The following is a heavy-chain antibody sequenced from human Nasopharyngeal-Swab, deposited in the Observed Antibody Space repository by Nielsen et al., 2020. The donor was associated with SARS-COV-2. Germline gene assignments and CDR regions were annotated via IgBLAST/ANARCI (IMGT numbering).Heavy chain of an antibody. D-gene: IGHD3-16*01. J-gene: IGHJ5*02. CDR3: GRDLGGRFPT. V-gene: IGHV3-74*01. Sequence: GGSLRLSCAASGFTFRSYWMHWVRQVPGKGLVWVSRINEDGSITNYADSVEGRFTISRDNAKNTLFLHMNSLRAEDTAVYYCGRDLGGRFPTWGQGTLVTASS. CDR1: GFTFRSYW. CDR2: INEDGSIT.